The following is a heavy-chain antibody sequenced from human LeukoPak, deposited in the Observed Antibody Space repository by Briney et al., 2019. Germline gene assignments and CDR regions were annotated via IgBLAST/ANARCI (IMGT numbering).Heavy chain of an antibody. Sequence: ASVKVSCKASGYTFTSYAMNWVRQAPGQGLEWMGWINTNTGNPTYAQGFTGRFVFSLDTSVSTAYLQISSLKAEDTAVYYCAGIVLLAGFGEFDDAFDIWGQGTMVTVSS. CDR1: GYTFTSYA. CDR3: AGIVLLAGFGEFDDAFDI. J-gene: IGHJ3*02. CDR2: INTNTGNP. V-gene: IGHV7-4-1*02. D-gene: IGHD3-10*01.